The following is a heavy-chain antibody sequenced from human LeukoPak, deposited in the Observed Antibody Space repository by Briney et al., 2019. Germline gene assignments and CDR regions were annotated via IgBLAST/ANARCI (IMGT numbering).Heavy chain of an antibody. CDR2: IYYSGST. D-gene: IGHD1-1*01. Sequence: SQTLSLTCAVSGGSISSGGYYWGWIRQPPGKGLEWIGSIYYSGSTYYNPSLKSRVTISVDTSKNQFSLKLSSVTAADTAVYYCARHWVQLEPGNWFDPWGQGTLVTVSS. J-gene: IGHJ5*02. V-gene: IGHV4-39*01. CDR3: ARHWVQLEPGNWFDP. CDR1: GGSISSGGYY.